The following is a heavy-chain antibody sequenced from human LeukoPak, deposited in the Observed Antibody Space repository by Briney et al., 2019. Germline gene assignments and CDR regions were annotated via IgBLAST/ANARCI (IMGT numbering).Heavy chain of an antibody. Sequence: GGSLRLSCAASGFTFSSYGMHWVRQAPGKGLEWVAVISYDGSNKYYADSVKGRFTISRDNSKNTLYLQMNSLRVEDTAVYYCAKGRARLGAFDIWGQGTMVTVSS. D-gene: IGHD5-24*01. J-gene: IGHJ3*02. CDR2: ISYDGSNK. CDR1: GFTFSSYG. CDR3: AKGRARLGAFDI. V-gene: IGHV3-30*18.